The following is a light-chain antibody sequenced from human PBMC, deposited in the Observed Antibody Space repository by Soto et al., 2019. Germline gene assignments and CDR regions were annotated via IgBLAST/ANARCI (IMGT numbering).Light chain of an antibody. V-gene: IGKV1-9*01. Sequence: DIQLTQSPSFLSASVGDRVTITCRASKGISSYLAWYQQKPGKAPKLLIYGASTLQSGVPSSFSGSGSVTEFTLTINSLQPEDFAPYYWQQLNSYPRVTFGGGTKVEIK. CDR3: QQLNSYPRVT. CDR1: KGISSY. J-gene: IGKJ4*01. CDR2: GAS.